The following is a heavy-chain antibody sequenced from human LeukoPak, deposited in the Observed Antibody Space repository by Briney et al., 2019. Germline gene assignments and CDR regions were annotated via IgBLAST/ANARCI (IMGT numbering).Heavy chain of an antibody. J-gene: IGHJ4*02. CDR1: GLTFSNYW. CDR3: ARDLSGTYYIDH. D-gene: IGHD1-26*01. V-gene: IGHV3-74*01. Sequence: GGSLRLSCAASGLTFSNYWMHWVRQAPGKGLVWVSQINSDGSGTSYADSVKGRFTISRDNAKNTLYLQMNSLRVEDTAVYYCARDLSGTYYIDHWGQGTLVTVSS. CDR2: INSDGSGT.